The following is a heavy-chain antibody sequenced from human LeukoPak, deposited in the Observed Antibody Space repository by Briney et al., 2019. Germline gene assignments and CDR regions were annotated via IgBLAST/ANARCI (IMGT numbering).Heavy chain of an antibody. D-gene: IGHD2-21*02. CDR3: AREASCGGDCYSVGGAFDI. CDR2: INTSGGSR. J-gene: IGHJ3*02. CDR1: GYTFISHY. V-gene: IGHV1-46*01. Sequence: ASLKLSCKASGYTFISHYMHWVRQAPGQGLEWMGIINTSGGSRRYAQKFQGRVTMTRDTSTSTVYMELNNLKFDDTAVYYCAREASCGGDCYSVGGAFDIWGQGTMVTVSS.